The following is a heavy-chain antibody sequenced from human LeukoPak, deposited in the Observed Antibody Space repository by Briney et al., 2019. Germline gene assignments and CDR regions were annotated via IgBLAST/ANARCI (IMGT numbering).Heavy chain of an antibody. D-gene: IGHD3-10*01. J-gene: IGHJ4*02. CDR1: GFTFSSYS. V-gene: IGHV3-48*04. CDR3: ARGQLGGSYYGSGSYTYFDY. Sequence: GGSLRLSCAASGFTFSSYSMNWVRQAPGKGLEWVSYISSSSSTIYYADSVKGRFTISRDNAKNSLYLQMNSLRAEDTAVYYCARGQLGGSYYGSGSYTYFDYWGQGTLVTVSS. CDR2: ISSSSSTI.